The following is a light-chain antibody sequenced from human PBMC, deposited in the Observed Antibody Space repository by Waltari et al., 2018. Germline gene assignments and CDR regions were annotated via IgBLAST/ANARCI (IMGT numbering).Light chain of an antibody. CDR3: NSRDSGGNYVL. V-gene: IGLV3-19*01. CDR2: GIT. CDR1: SLRRFY. J-gene: IGLJ2*01. Sequence: SSELTQDPALSVALGQTVRITCQGYSLRRFYASWYQKKPGQATVLVFYGITNRPSGIPDRFSGSSAGNTASLTITGAQAEDEADYYCNSRDSGGNYVLFGGGTKVTVL.